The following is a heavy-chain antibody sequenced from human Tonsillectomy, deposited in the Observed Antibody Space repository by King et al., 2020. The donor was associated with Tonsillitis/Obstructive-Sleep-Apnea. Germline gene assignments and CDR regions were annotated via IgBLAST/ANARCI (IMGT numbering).Heavy chain of an antibody. CDR1: GFTFSRYG. Sequence: VQLVESGGGVVQPGRSLRLSCAASGFTFSRYGMHWVRQAPGKGLEWVAVISSDGRHNYYADSVKGRFTISRDNSKITLYLQMNSLRAEDTAVYYCAKAHWGSCSSTSSSKAMDVWGQGTTVTVSS. CDR2: ISSDGRHN. V-gene: IGHV3-30*18. D-gene: IGHD2-2*01. CDR3: AKAHWGSCSSTSSSKAMDV. J-gene: IGHJ6*02.